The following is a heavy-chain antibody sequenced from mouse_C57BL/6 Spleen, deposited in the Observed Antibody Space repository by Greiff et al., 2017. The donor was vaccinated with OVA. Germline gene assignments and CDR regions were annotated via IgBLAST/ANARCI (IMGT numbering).Heavy chain of an antibody. CDR1: GYSITSGYY. Sequence: VQLKESGPGLVKPSQSLSLTCSVTGYSITSGYYWNWIRQFPGNKLEWMGYISYDGSNNYNPSLTNRISLTRDTSKNQFFLKLNSVTTEDTATYYCARLITYAMDYWGQGTSVTVSS. CDR2: ISYDGSN. V-gene: IGHV3-6*01. J-gene: IGHJ4*01. D-gene: IGHD2-4*01. CDR3: ARLITYAMDY.